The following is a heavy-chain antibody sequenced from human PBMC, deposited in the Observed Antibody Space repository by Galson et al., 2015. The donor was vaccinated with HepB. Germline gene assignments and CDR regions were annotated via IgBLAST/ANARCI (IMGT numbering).Heavy chain of an antibody. V-gene: IGHV3-15*01. CDR2: IKSKTDGGTT. J-gene: IGHJ4*02. CDR3: TTDTGGWELLYDY. Sequence: SLRLSCAASGFTFSNAWMSWVRQAPGKGLEWVGRIKSKTDGGTTDYAVPVKGRFTISRDDSKNTLYLQMNSLKTEDTAVYYCTTDTGGWELLYDYWGQGTLVTVSS. CDR1: GFTFSNAW. D-gene: IGHD1-26*01.